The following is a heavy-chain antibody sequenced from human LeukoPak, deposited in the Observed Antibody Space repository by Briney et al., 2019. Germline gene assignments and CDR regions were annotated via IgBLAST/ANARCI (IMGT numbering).Heavy chain of an antibody. D-gene: IGHD6-19*01. CDR3: SGGGSGWYSNY. CDR2: INTDGSST. J-gene: IGHJ4*02. CDR1: GFTFSSYW. V-gene: IGHV3-74*01. Sequence: GGSLRLSCAASGFTFSSYWMRWVRQAPGKGLVWVSRINTDGSSTNYADSVKGRFTISRDNAKNTLYLQMNNLRAEDTAVYYCSGGGSGWYSNYWGQGTLVTVSS.